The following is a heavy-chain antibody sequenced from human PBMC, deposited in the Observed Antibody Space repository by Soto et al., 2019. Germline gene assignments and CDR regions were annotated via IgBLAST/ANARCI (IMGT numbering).Heavy chain of an antibody. CDR1: GFTFSSYA. V-gene: IGHV3-23*01. CDR3: AKPLGGKGYYYCGMGG. J-gene: IGHJ6*02. CDR2: ISGSGGGT. D-gene: IGHD2-15*01. Sequence: GGSLRLSCAASGFTFSSYAMSWVRQAPGKGLEWVSAISGSGGGTYYADSVKGRFTISRDNSKNTLYLQLNSLRAEDTAVYYCAKPLGGKGYYYCGMGGWGQGAKVTVSS.